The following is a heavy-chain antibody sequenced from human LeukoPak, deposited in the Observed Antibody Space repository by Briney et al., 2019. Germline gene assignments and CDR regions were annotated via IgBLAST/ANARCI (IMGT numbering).Heavy chain of an antibody. D-gene: IGHD2-21*02. J-gene: IGHJ1*01. Sequence: GGSLRLSCATSGFTFSSYAMRWVRQAPGKGLEWVSANSGSGGNTYYADSVKGRFTISRDNSKNTLYLQMNSLRAEDTAVYYCAKMEVVTADDKYFQYWGQGTLVTVSS. CDR1: GFTFSSYA. CDR3: AKMEVVTADDKYFQY. CDR2: NSGSGGNT. V-gene: IGHV3-23*01.